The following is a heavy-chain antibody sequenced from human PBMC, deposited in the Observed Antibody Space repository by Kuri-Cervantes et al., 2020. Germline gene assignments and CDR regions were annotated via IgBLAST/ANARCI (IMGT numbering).Heavy chain of an antibody. CDR3: ERVGYNCNEADAFDI. CDR2: ISGCGGST. Sequence: GESLKISCTASGFTFGDYAMSWVRQAPGKGLEWGSAISGCGGSTYYADSVKGRFTISRDYAKNSLYLQMNSLRAEDTAVYYCERVGYNCNEADAFDIWGQGTMVTVSS. V-gene: IGHV3-23*01. D-gene: IGHD1-1*01. J-gene: IGHJ3*02. CDR1: GFTFGDYA.